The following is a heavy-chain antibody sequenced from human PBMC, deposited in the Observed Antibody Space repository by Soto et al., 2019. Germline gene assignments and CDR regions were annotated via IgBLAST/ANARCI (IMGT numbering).Heavy chain of an antibody. CDR2: IYRSGST. J-gene: IGHJ4*02. CDR1: GGSISRGDFS. CDR3: ARGKSNSFFDL. D-gene: IGHD2-21*01. Sequence: SETLSLTGVVSGGSISRGDFSGTWIRQPQGKGREWVGYIYRSGSTYYNPSLKSPVSISLDKSKNQFSLTLTSVTAADTAVYYCARGKSNSFFDLWGQGHLVTVSS. V-gene: IGHV4-30-2*01.